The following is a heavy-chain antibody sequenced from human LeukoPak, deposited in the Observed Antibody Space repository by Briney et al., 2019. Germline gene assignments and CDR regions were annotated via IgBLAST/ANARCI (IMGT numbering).Heavy chain of an antibody. D-gene: IGHD2-21*01. Sequence: ASVKVSCKASGHTFTSYDINWVRQATGQGLEWMGWMNPNSGNTGYAQKFQGRVTMTRNTSISTAYMELSSLRSEDTAVYYCARGHIEEFGSFDPWGQGTLVTVPT. CDR2: MNPNSGNT. V-gene: IGHV1-8*01. CDR1: GHTFTSYD. CDR3: ARGHIEEFGSFDP. J-gene: IGHJ5*02.